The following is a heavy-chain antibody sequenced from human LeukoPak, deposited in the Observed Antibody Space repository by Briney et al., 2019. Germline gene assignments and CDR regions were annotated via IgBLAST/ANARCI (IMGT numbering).Heavy chain of an antibody. Sequence: GGSLRLSCAASGLTFSTFWMHWVRQAPGKGPVWVSRINSDGSRTTYADSVKGRFTISRDNAKNTLYLQMSSLRAEDTAVYYCATSPLDSRYYFDYWGQGTLVTVSS. CDR2: INSDGSRT. D-gene: IGHD6-13*01. J-gene: IGHJ4*02. CDR1: GLTFSTFW. CDR3: ATSPLDSRYYFDY. V-gene: IGHV3-74*01.